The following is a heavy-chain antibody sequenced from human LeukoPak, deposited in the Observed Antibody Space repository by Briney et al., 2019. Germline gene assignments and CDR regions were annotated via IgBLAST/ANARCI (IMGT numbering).Heavy chain of an antibody. Sequence: GASVKVSCKASGYTFTSYYMHWVRQAPGQGLEWMGIINPSGGSTSYAQKFQGRVTMTRDTSISTAYMELSRLRSDDTAMYYCAKAYSGSYLFDYWGQGTLVTVSS. CDR2: INPSGGST. V-gene: IGHV1-46*01. CDR1: GYTFTSYY. J-gene: IGHJ4*02. D-gene: IGHD1-26*01. CDR3: AKAYSGSYLFDY.